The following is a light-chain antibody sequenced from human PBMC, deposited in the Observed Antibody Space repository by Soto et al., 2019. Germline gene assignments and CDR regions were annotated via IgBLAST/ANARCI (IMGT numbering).Light chain of an antibody. Sequence: QSALTQPASVSGSPGQSITISCTGTSSDVGGYNFVSWYQQHPGKAPKLMIYDVSNRPSGVSNRFSGSKSGNTASLTISGPQAENEADYNWSSYRRGSTGVFGGGTKRTVL. CDR2: DVS. J-gene: IGLJ3*02. V-gene: IGLV2-14*01. CDR1: SSDVGGYNF. CDR3: SSYRRGSTGV.